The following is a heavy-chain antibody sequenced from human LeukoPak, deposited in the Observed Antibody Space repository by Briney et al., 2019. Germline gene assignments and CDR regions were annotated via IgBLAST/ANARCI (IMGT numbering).Heavy chain of an antibody. CDR3: ASSSKILGSGWFDP. Sequence: GASLRVSYKPSGYTFTRYYMHWVRQAAGQGLEWMGGIIPIFGTANYAQKFQGRVTITADEATCTAYMALSRLRSEDTAVYYCASSSKILGSGWFDPWGQGTLVTVSS. V-gene: IGHV1-69*13. CDR1: GYTFTRYY. CDR2: IIPIFGTA. D-gene: IGHD3-22*01. J-gene: IGHJ5*02.